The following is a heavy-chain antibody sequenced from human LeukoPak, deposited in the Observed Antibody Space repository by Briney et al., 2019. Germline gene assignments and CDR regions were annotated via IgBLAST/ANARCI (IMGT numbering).Heavy chain of an antibody. Sequence: GRSLRLSCAASGFTFDDYAMFWVRQAPGMGLEWVSGISWNSNNIGYAASVKGRFTISRDNAKNSLYLQMNSLRAEDTAFYYCARGNRDSSGFYYYYGMDVWGQGTMVTVSS. CDR2: ISWNSNNI. CDR1: GFTFDDYA. CDR3: ARGNRDSSGFYYYYGMDV. V-gene: IGHV3-9*01. J-gene: IGHJ6*02. D-gene: IGHD6-19*01.